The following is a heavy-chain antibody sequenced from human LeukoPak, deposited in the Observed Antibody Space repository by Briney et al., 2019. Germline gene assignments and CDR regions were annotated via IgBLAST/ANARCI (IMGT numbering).Heavy chain of an antibody. CDR2: ISDEGSNK. D-gene: IGHD2/OR15-2a*01. J-gene: IGHJ4*02. Sequence: GGSLRLSCAPSGFTLRSCGMHWLRQAPGKGLEWVALISDEGSNKYYADSVKGRFTISRDRSKNTLSLPMNSLRVEDTAVYYCARDNKRFSCDYWGQGTLVTVSS. V-gene: IGHV3-30*03. CDR1: GFTLRSCG. CDR3: ARDNKRFSCDY.